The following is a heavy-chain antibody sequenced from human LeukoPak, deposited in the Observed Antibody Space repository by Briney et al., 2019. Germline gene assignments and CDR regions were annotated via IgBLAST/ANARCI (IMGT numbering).Heavy chain of an antibody. CDR3: ARSRWGSGSYYLTLLY. CDR2: IIPIFGTA. CDR1: GGTFSSYA. Sequence: ASVKVPCKASGGTFSSYAISWVRQAPGQGLEWMGGIIPIFGTANYAQKFQGRVTITADESTSTAYMELSSLRSEDTAVYYCARSRWGSGSYYLTLLYWGQGTLVTVSS. J-gene: IGHJ4*02. V-gene: IGHV1-69*13. D-gene: IGHD3-10*01.